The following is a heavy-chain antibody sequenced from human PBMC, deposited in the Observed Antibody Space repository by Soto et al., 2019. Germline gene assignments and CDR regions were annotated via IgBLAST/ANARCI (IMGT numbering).Heavy chain of an antibody. CDR2: VIPLFRTA. V-gene: IGHV1-69*14. Sequence: QVQLVQSGAEVKKPGSSVKVSCKSSGGTFSNSPISWVRQAPGQGLEWMGGVIPLFRTANYAQKFQGRVTITADKSTNTAYMELSILRSGDTAVYYCARSRFVVGVTEDYYGMDVWGQGTTVTVAS. CDR1: GGTFSNSP. CDR3: ARSRFVVGVTEDYYGMDV. J-gene: IGHJ6*02. D-gene: IGHD2-15*01.